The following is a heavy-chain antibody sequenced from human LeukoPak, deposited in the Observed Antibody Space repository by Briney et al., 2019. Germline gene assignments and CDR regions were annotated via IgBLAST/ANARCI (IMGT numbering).Heavy chain of an antibody. Sequence: PGGSLSLSCAASGFTISNFAMAWVRQAPGKGLEWASSITGRSGGTYYADSVKGRFTISRDTSRNTLHLQMSSLRAEDTASYYCAKGSAQTGYYFDSWGQGTLVTVSS. V-gene: IGHV3-23*01. D-gene: IGHD3-10*01. CDR2: ITGRSGGT. J-gene: IGHJ4*02. CDR1: GFTISNFA. CDR3: AKGSAQTGYYFDS.